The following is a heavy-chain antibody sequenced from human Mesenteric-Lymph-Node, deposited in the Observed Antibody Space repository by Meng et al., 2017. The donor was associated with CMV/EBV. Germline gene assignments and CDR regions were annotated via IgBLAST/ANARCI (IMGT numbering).Heavy chain of an antibody. CDR1: GFTFSSYS. Sequence: GESLKISCAASGFTFSSYSMNWVRQAPGKELEWVSSISRSSSYIYYAGSVKGRFTISRDNAKNSTYLQMNSLRAKDTAVYYCAGWGEYCSCTSCFCYYYFGMDVWGQGTTVTVSS. J-gene: IGHJ6*02. CDR2: ISRSSSYI. D-gene: IGHD2-2*01. CDR3: AGWGEYCSCTSCFCYYYFGMDV. V-gene: IGHV3-21*01.